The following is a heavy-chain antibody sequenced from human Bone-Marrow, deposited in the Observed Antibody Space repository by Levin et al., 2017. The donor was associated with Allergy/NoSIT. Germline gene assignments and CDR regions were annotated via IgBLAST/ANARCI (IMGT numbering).Heavy chain of an antibody. CDR3: AIHIVVVPAALWRGWFDP. Sequence: ASVKVSCKASGGTFSSYAISWVRQAPGQGLEWMGGIIPIFGTANYAQKFQGRVTITADKSTSTAYMELSSLRSEDTAVYYCAIHIVVVPAALWRGWFDPWGQGTLVTVSS. V-gene: IGHV1-69*06. CDR1: GGTFSSYA. D-gene: IGHD2-2*01. J-gene: IGHJ5*02. CDR2: IIPIFGTA.